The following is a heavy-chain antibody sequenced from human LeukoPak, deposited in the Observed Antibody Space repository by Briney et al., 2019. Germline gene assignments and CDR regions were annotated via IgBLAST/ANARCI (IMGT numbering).Heavy chain of an antibody. J-gene: IGHJ5*02. CDR1: GYTVTSYG. CDR2: ISAYNGNT. CDR3: ARGCSSTSCYWRWFDP. Sequence: ASVKVSCKSSGYTVTSYGISWVRQAPGQGLEWMGWISAYNGNTNYAQKLQGRVTMTTDTSTSTAYMELRSLRSDDTAVYYCARGCSSTSCYWRWFDPWGQGTLVTVSS. D-gene: IGHD2-2*01. V-gene: IGHV1-18*01.